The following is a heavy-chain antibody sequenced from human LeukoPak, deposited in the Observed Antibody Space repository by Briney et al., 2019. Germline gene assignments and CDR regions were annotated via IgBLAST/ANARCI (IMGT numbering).Heavy chain of an antibody. CDR3: ARDGVFFSGYDFGVSFDY. D-gene: IGHD5-12*01. CDR2: INHSGST. CDR1: GGSFSGHY. J-gene: IGHJ4*02. Sequence: SETLSLTCAVYGGSFSGHYWSWIRQPPGKGLEWIGEINHSGSTNYNPSLKSRVTISVDTSKNQFSLKLSSVTAADTAVCYCARDGVFFSGYDFGVSFDYWGQGTLVTVSS. V-gene: IGHV4-34*01.